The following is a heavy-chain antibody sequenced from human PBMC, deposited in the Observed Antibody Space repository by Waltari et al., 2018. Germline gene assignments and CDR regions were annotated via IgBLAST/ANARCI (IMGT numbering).Heavy chain of an antibody. D-gene: IGHD3-16*01. CDR1: GFTFSSFH. CDR2: MSYDGDNI. J-gene: IGHJ4*02. Sequence: QVQLVESGGGVVQPGRSLRLYCEASGFTFSSFHMHWVRQAPGKGLEWVAIMSYDGDNIFYAESVKGRFTISRDNSKNILYLQMNSLKVEDTAVYYCANGRADYVWGGYWGQGTLVTVSS. CDR3: ANGRADYVWGGY. V-gene: IGHV3-30*18.